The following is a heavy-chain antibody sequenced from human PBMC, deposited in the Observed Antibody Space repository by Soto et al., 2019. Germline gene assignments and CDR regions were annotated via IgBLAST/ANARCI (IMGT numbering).Heavy chain of an antibody. CDR1: GFTFSSYW. Sequence: PGGSLRLSCAASGFTFSSYWMHWVRQAPGKGLVWVSRINSDGSSTSYADSVKGRFTISRDNAKNTLYLQMNSLRAEDTAVYYCARDRVPQLGYYGMDVWGQGTTVTVSS. CDR2: INSDGSST. D-gene: IGHD2-2*01. V-gene: IGHV3-74*01. J-gene: IGHJ6*02. CDR3: ARDRVPQLGYYGMDV.